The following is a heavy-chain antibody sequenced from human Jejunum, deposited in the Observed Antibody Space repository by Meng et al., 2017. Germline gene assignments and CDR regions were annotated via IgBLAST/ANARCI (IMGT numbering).Heavy chain of an antibody. CDR1: GFSFDDYA. D-gene: IGHD1-26*01. J-gene: IGHJ3*02. CDR3: AKDMVGAPNFGAFDM. CDR2: ISWHSVGI. Sequence: SLKISCAASGFSFDDYARNWVRQSPGKGLEWVAGISWHSVGIGYANSVRGRFTISRDNAENSLYLEMSSLRAEDTAIYYCAKDMVGAPNFGAFDMWGQGTSVTVSS. V-gene: IGHV3-9*01.